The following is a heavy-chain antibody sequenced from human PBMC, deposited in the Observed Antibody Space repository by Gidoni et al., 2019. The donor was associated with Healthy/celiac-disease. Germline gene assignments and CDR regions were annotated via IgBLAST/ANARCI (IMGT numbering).Heavy chain of an antibody. CDR3: TSDSTILHSYYYYYGMDV. CDR2: IKSKTDGGTT. CDR1: GFTFSNAW. D-gene: IGHD1-26*01. J-gene: IGHJ6*02. Sequence: CPASGFTFSNAWMSWVRQAPGKGLEWVGRIKSKTDGGTTDYAAPVKGRFTISRDDSKNTLYLQMNSLKTEDTAVYYCTSDSTILHSYYYYYGMDVWGQGTTVTVSS. V-gene: IGHV3-15*01.